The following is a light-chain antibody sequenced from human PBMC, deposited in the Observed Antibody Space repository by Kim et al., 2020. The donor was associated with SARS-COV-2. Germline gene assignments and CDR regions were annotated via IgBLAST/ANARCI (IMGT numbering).Light chain of an antibody. CDR3: QEYNSFFRYT. Sequence: ASVGDRVTIFGWASQSVRDSLAWYQQKPGKAPKLLIYDASRLQSGVSSRFSGSGSGTDFTLTISSLHPDDVATYYCQEYNSFFRYTFGQGTKLEI. J-gene: IGKJ2*01. V-gene: IGKV1-5*02. CDR1: QSVRDS. CDR2: DAS.